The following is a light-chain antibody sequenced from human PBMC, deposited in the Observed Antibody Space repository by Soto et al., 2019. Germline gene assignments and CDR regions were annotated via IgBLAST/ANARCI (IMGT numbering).Light chain of an antibody. CDR1: QDIRSS. Sequence: VMTQSPATLSVSPGERVTLSGRASQDIRSSLAWYQQKPGQAPRLLLYGASIRATGVPATFSGSGSATDFSITISSLQSEDFAVYYCQQYDYWHPVTFGQGTKVDNK. J-gene: IGKJ1*01. CDR3: QQYDYWHPVT. V-gene: IGKV3-15*01. CDR2: GAS.